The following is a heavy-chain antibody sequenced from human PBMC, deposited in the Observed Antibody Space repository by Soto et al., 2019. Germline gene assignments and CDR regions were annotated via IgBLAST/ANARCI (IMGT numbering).Heavy chain of an antibody. D-gene: IGHD5-18*01. J-gene: IGHJ4*02. V-gene: IGHV4-34*01. CDR2: VNHRGET. CDR3: ARGKRMQLWLKSYFDT. CDR1: GGSFTGYF. Sequence: SSETLSLTCAVYGGSFTGYFWSWIRQSPGKGLEWIGEVNHRGETNYSPSLKSRLTISGDTSKNHISLKLNSVTAADTAVYYCARGKRMQLWLKSYFDTWGQGTPVNAS.